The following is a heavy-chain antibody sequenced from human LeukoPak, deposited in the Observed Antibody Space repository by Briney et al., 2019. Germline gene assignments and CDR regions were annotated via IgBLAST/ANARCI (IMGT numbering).Heavy chain of an antibody. CDR2: IYYSGST. CDR1: GGSISSGGYY. Sequence: SQTLSLTCAVSGGSISSGGYYWSWIRQHPGKGLEWIGYIYYSGSTYYNPSLKSRVTISVDTSKNQFSLKLSSVTAADTAVYYCARDRQGHSGSKWFDPWGQGTLVTVSS. V-gene: IGHV4-31*11. J-gene: IGHJ5*02. CDR3: ARDRQGHSGSKWFDP.